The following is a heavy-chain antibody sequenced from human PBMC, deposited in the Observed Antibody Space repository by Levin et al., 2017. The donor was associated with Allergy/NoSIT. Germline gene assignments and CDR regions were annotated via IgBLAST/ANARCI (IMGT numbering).Heavy chain of an antibody. V-gene: IGHV1-18*01. CDR3: ARDRGGDYVNWFDP. CDR2: ISAYNGNT. Sequence: ASVKVSCKASGYTFTSYGISWVRQAPGQGLEWMGWISAYNGNTNYAQKLQGRVTMTTDTSTSTAYMELRSLRSDDTAVYYCARDRGGDYVNWFDPWGQGTLVTVSS. J-gene: IGHJ5*02. D-gene: IGHD4-17*01. CDR1: GYTFTSYG.